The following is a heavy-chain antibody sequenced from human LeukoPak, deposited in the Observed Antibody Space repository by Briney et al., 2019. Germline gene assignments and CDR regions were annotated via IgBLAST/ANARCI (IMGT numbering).Heavy chain of an antibody. D-gene: IGHD4-17*01. V-gene: IGHV3-21*01. Sequence: GSLRLSCAASGFTSSSYSMNWVRQAPGKGLEWVSSISSSSSYIYYADSVKGRFTISRDNAKNSLYLQMNSLRAEDTAVYYCARDGEYDYGDYGPQAFDIWGQGTMVTVSS. CDR3: ARDGEYDYGDYGPQAFDI. J-gene: IGHJ3*02. CDR1: GFTSSSYS. CDR2: ISSSSSYI.